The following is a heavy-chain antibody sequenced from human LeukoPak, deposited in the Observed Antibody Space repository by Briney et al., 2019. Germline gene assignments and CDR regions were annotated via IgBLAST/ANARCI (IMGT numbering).Heavy chain of an antibody. CDR3: ARERLPDDY. D-gene: IGHD4-11*01. Sequence: GGSLRLSCAASGFSFSTYSMNWVRQAPGKGLEWVSSISAASNYIYYADSVKGRFTISRDNAKNSLYLQMNSLRAEDTAVYYCARERLPDDYWGQGTLVTVSS. CDR2: ISAASNYI. V-gene: IGHV3-21*01. CDR1: GFSFSTYS. J-gene: IGHJ4*02.